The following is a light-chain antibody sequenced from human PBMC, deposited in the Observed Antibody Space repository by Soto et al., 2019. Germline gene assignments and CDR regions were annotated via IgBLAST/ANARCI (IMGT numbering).Light chain of an antibody. CDR3: QSAT. CDR1: QSVSSY. V-gene: IGKV3-11*01. J-gene: IGKJ2*01. Sequence: EIVLTQSPATLSLSPGERATLSCRASQSVSSYLAWYQQKPGQAPRLLIYDASNRATGIPARFSGSGSGTDFTLTISSLEPEDFAVYYCQSATFGQGTKLEIK. CDR2: DAS.